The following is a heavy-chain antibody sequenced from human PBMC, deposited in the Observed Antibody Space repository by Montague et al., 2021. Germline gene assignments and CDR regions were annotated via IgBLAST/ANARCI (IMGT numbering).Heavy chain of an antibody. CDR2: MWYDGSNK. D-gene: IGHD3-10*01. CDR1: GFIFSTYA. Sequence: SRSLSWAASGFIFSTYAMHWFRQAPGKGLEWVAVMWYDGSNKFYADSVKGRFTISRDNSKNTLYLQMNNLRAEDTAIYYCAREVVAGSGSNSVDYWGQGTLVTVSS. CDR3: AREVVAGSGSNSVDY. J-gene: IGHJ4*02. V-gene: IGHV3-33*01.